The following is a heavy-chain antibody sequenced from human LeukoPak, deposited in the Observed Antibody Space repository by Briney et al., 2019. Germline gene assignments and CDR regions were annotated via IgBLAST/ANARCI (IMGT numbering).Heavy chain of an antibody. J-gene: IGHJ4*02. CDR1: GFSFSSYS. CDR2: ISGNSGAI. D-gene: IGHD1-1*01. V-gene: IGHV3-48*02. CDR3: ARDLNWAFDC. Sequence: GGSLRLSCGASGFSFSSYSMNWVRQAPGKGLEWISYISGNSGAITYEDSVQGRFTISRDNAKNLLYLHMNSLRDDDTAIYYCARDLNWAFDCWGQGTLVSVSS.